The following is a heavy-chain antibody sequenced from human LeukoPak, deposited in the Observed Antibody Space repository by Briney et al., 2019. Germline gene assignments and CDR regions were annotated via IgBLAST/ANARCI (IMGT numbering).Heavy chain of an antibody. CDR3: ARRHSSGWYRDAFDI. Sequence: SETLSLTCTVSGGSISSYYWSWIRQPAGKGLEWIGRIYTSGSTNYNPSLRSRVTISGDTSKNQFSLKLTSVTVADTAVYYCARRHSSGWYRDAFDIWGPGTMVTVSS. CDR2: IYTSGST. J-gene: IGHJ3*02. V-gene: IGHV4-4*07. D-gene: IGHD6-19*01. CDR1: GGSISSYY.